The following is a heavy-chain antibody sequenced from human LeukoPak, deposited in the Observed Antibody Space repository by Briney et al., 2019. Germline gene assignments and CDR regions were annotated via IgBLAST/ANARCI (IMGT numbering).Heavy chain of an antibody. CDR2: IYSGGST. CDR3: ASDLYCSGGSCYPGAFDI. V-gene: IGHV3-66*02. D-gene: IGHD2-15*01. Sequence: GSLRLSCAASGFTVSSNYMSWVRQAPGKGLEWVSVIYSGGSTYYADSVKGRFTISRDNSKNTLYLQMNSLRAEDTAVYYCASDLYCSGGSCYPGAFDIWGQGTMVTVSS. CDR1: GFTVSSNY. J-gene: IGHJ3*02.